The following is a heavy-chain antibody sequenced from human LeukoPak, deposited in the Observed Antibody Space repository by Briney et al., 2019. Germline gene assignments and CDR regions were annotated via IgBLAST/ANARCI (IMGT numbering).Heavy chain of an antibody. J-gene: IGHJ6*02. CDR2: IYYSGST. Sequence: PSQTLSLTCTVSGGSISSGDYYWSWIRQPPGKGLEWIGYIYYSGSTYCNPSLKSRVTISVDTSKNQFSLKLSSVTAADTAVYYCARDHGSGSYGMDVWGQGTTVTVSS. CDR3: ARDHGSGSYGMDV. D-gene: IGHD3-10*01. CDR1: GGSISSGDYY. V-gene: IGHV4-30-4*01.